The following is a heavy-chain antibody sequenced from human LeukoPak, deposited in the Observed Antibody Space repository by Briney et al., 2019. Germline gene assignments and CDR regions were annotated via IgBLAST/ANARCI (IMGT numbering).Heavy chain of an antibody. V-gene: IGHV4-59*01. CDR1: GGSISSYY. Sequence: SETLSLTCTVSGGSISSYYWCWIRQPPGKGLEWIGYIYYSGSTNYNPSLKSRVTISVDTSKNQFSLKLSSVTAADTAVYYCARQDSSGWYIDYWGQGTLVTVSS. CDR3: ARQDSSGWYIDY. J-gene: IGHJ4*02. D-gene: IGHD6-19*01. CDR2: IYYSGST.